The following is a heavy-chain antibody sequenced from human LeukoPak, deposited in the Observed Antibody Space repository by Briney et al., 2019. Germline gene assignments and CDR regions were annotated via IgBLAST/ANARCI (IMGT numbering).Heavy chain of an antibody. J-gene: IGHJ6*03. CDR2: INTDGSST. D-gene: IGHD5-18*01. CDR3: ARGTSAMVYYYYYYMDV. V-gene: IGHV3-74*01. CDR1: GFTFSSYW. Sequence: GGSLRLSCAASGFTFSSYWMHWVRQAPGKGLVWVSRINTDGSSTSYADSVKGRFTISRDNAKNTLYLQMNSLRAEDTAVYYCARGTSAMVYYYYYYMDVWGKGTTVTVSS.